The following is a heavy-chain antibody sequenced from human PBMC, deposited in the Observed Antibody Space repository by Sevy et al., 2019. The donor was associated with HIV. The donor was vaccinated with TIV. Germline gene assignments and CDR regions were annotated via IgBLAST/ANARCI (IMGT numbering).Heavy chain of an antibody. CDR1: GFTFSSYW. CDR3: ARDLVVFGVVISRYYYYGMDV. D-gene: IGHD3-3*01. CDR2: IKQDGSEK. V-gene: IGHV3-7*01. Sequence: GGSLRLSCAASGFTFSSYWMSWVRQAPGKGLEWVANIKQDGSEKYYVDSVKGRFTISRDNAKNSLYLQMNSLRAEDTAVDYCARDLVVFGVVISRYYYYGMDVWGQGTTVTVSS. J-gene: IGHJ6*02.